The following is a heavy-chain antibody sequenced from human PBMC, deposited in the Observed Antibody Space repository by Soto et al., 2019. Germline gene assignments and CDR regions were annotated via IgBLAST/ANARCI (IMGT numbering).Heavy chain of an antibody. CDR1: GGSISSGGYY. CDR3: ARSVFP. J-gene: IGHJ5*02. CDR2: SFYIGST. Sequence: QVQLQESGPGLVKPSQTLSLTCTVSGGSISSGGYYWTWIRQHPGKGLEWIGYSFYIGSTYYNPSLKRRVTIAVDTSKTQFSLKLSSVTAADTAVYYCARSVFPWGQGTLVTVSS. V-gene: IGHV4-31*03.